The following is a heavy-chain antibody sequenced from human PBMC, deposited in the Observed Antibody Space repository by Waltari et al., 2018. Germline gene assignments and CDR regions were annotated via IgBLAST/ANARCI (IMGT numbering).Heavy chain of an antibody. CDR3: ARVMGAAAPFDY. Sequence: QLQLQESGPGLVKPSETLSLTCTVSGCSISSSSYYWGWIRQPPGKGLEWIGSIYYSGSTYYNPSLKSRVTISVDTSKNQFSLKLSSVTAADTAVYYCARVMGAAAPFDYWGQGTLVTVSS. V-gene: IGHV4-39*07. CDR2: IYYSGST. D-gene: IGHD6-13*01. CDR1: GCSISSSSYY. J-gene: IGHJ4*02.